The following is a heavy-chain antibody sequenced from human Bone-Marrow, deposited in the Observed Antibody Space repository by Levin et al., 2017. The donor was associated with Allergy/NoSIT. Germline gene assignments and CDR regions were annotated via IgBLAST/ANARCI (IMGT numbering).Heavy chain of an antibody. V-gene: IGHV3-30-3*01. Sequence: GGSLRLSCAASGFTFSSYAMHWVRQAPGKGLEWVAVISYDGSNKYYADSVKGRFTISRDNSKNTLYLQMNSLRAEDTAVYYCARDLAHGYSSGWLSQFVDYWGQGTLVTVSS. CDR1: GFTFSSYA. D-gene: IGHD6-19*01. J-gene: IGHJ4*02. CDR3: ARDLAHGYSSGWLSQFVDY. CDR2: ISYDGSNK.